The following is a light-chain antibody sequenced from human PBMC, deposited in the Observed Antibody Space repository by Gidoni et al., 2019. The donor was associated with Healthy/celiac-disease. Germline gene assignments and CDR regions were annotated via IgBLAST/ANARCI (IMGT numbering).Light chain of an antibody. CDR1: QSVLYSSNNKNY. V-gene: IGKV4-1*01. CDR2: WAS. J-gene: IGKJ1*01. Sequence: DIVMTQSPDSLAVSLGARATINCKSSQSVLYSSNNKNYLSWYQQTPGQPPKLLIYWASTWESGVPDRFSGSGSGTDFTLTSSSLQAEDLAVYYCQQYYSTPWTFGQGTKVEIK. CDR3: QQYYSTPWT.